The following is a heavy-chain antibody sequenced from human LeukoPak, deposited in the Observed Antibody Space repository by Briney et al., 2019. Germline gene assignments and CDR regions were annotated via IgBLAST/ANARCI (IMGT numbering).Heavy chain of an antibody. D-gene: IGHD5-18*01. CDR2: IKQDGSGD. J-gene: IGHJ4*02. CDR3: AREAMDTGMADY. V-gene: IGHV3-7*01. CDR1: GFTFRNYW. Sequence: GGSLRLSCAASGFTFRNYWTNWVRQAPGKGREWVGNIKQDGSGDYYVDSVKGRFTISRDNAKNSLFLQMSNLRVDDTAVYYCAREAMDTGMADYWGQGTLVTVS.